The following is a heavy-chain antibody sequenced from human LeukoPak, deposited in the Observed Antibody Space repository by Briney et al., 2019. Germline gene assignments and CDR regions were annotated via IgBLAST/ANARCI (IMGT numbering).Heavy chain of an antibody. V-gene: IGHV1-18*01. Sequence: ASVKVSCKASGYTFTSYGICWVRQAPGQGLEWMGWISAYNGNTNYAQKVQGRVTMTTDTSTSTAYMELSSLTSEDTAVYYCARKSNTSSGWFAFDYWGQGTLVTVSS. CDR3: ARKSNTSSGWFAFDY. CDR1: GYTFTSYG. D-gene: IGHD6-19*01. J-gene: IGHJ4*02. CDR2: ISAYNGNT.